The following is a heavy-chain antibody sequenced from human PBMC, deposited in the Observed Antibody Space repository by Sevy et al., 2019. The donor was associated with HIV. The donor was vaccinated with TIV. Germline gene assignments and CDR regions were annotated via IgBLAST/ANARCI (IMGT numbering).Heavy chain of an antibody. D-gene: IGHD3-22*01. Sequence: GGSLRLSCAASGFTFSNAWMSWVRQAPGKGLEWVGRIKSKTDGGTTDYAAPVKGRFTISRDDSKNTLYLLMNSLKTEDTAVYYCTTDRRGYYDSSGYLFYFDYWGQGTLVTVSS. CDR2: IKSKTDGGTT. CDR3: TTDRRGYYDSSGYLFYFDY. J-gene: IGHJ4*02. CDR1: GFTFSNAW. V-gene: IGHV3-15*01.